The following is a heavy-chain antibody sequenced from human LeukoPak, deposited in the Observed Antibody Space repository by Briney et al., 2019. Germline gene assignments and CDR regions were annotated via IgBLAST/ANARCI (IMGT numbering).Heavy chain of an antibody. CDR3: ASKFYGGYEDY. V-gene: IGHV1-18*04. CDR1: GYTFTSYG. CDR2: ISAYNGNT. Sequence: ASVKVSCKASGYTFTSYGISWVRQAPGQGLEWMGWISAYNGNTNYAQTLQGRVTMTTDTSTSTAYMELRSLRSDDTAVYYCASKFYGGYEDYWGQGTLVTVSS. J-gene: IGHJ4*02. D-gene: IGHD5-12*01.